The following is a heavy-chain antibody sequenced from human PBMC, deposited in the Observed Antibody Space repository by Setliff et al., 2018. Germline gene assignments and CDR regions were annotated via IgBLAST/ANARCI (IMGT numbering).Heavy chain of an antibody. Sequence: PGESLKISCQGSGYSFTNNWIAWVRQMPGKGLECMGIIFPGNSNTSYSPSFQGQVTISVDKAINTAYLQWTSLKVSDTAMYFCARQGCGTTSCHSIDYWGQGTPVTVSS. CDR1: GYSFTNNW. CDR3: ARQGCGTTSCHSIDY. D-gene: IGHD2-2*01. V-gene: IGHV5-51*01. J-gene: IGHJ4*01. CDR2: IFPGNSNT.